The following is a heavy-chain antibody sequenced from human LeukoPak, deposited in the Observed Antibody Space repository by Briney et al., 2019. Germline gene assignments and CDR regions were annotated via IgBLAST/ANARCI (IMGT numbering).Heavy chain of an antibody. CDR1: GGTFSSYA. V-gene: IGHV1-69*13. J-gene: IGHJ6*02. CDR3: ASSAGFRTWYYYYGMDV. CDR2: IIPIFGTA. D-gene: IGHD3/OR15-3a*01. Sequence: SVKVSCKASGGTFSSYAISWVRQAPGQGLEWMGGIIPIFGTANYAQKFQGRVTITADESTSTAYMELSSLRSEDTAVYYCASSAGFRTWYYYYGMDVWGQGTTVTVSS.